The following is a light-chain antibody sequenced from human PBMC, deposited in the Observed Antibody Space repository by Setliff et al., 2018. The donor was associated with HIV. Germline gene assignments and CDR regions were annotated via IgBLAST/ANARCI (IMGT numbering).Light chain of an antibody. J-gene: IGLJ3*02. Sequence: QSALAQPPSVSGAPGQRVTISCTGTSSNIGAGYDVHWYQQLPGTAPKLLIYVNTNRPSGVPDRFSGSKSGTSASLAITGLQAEDEADYYCQSYDSSLSGSLFGGGTKVTVL. CDR2: VNT. CDR3: QSYDSSLSGSL. CDR1: SSNIGAGYD. V-gene: IGLV1-40*01.